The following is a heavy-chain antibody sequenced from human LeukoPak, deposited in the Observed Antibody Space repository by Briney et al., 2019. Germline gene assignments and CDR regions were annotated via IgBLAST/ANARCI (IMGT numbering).Heavy chain of an antibody. CDR2: ISGSGGRT. V-gene: IGHV3-23*01. D-gene: IGHD3-22*01. CDR1: GFTFRSCG. Sequence: PGGTLRLSCGASGFTFRSCGMSWVRQAPGKGLEWVSGISGSGGRTFYADSVKGRFTISRDKSKNTLYLQMNSLRAEDTAVYYCAKDDYYDRSGYLYYFDYWGQGTLVTVSS. CDR3: AKDDYYDRSGYLYYFDY. J-gene: IGHJ4*02.